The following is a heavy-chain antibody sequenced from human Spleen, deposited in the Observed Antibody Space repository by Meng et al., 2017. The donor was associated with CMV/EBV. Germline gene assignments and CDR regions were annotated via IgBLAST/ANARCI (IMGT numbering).Heavy chain of an antibody. CDR1: GYTFSSYT. D-gene: IGHD3-3*01. V-gene: IGHV1-2*02. Sequence: ASVKVSCKASGYTFSSYTISWVRQAPGQGLEWMGWINPHSGGTNYAQKFQDRVTMTRDTTISTAYMELTRLRSDDTAVYFCARVYRFLEWLGGFDPWGQGTLVTVSS. CDR2: INPHSGGT. J-gene: IGHJ5*02. CDR3: ARVYRFLEWLGGFDP.